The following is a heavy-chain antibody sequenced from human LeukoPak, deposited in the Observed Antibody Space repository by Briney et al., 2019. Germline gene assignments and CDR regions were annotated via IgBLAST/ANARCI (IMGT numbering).Heavy chain of an antibody. V-gene: IGHV3-15*07. J-gene: IGHJ1*01. D-gene: IGHD2-15*01. Sequence: GGSLRLSCAASGFTFSNAWMNWVRQAPGKGLEWVGRIKSKTDGGTTDYAAPVKGRFTISRDDSKNTLYLQMNSLRAEDTAVYYCARSGGYCSGGSCYTPSAEYFQHWGQGTLVTVSS. CDR2: IKSKTDGGTT. CDR1: GFTFSNAW. CDR3: ARSGGYCSGGSCYTPSAEYFQH.